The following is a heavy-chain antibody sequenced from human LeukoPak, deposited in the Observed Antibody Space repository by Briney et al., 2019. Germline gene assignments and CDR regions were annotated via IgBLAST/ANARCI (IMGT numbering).Heavy chain of an antibody. D-gene: IGHD6-25*01. CDR1: GGSIISGGYY. V-gene: IGHV4-30-2*01. Sequence: KTSETLSLTCTVSGGSIISGGYYWSWIRQPPGKGLEWIGYIYHTGLTYYNPSLKSRVTISVDTSKNQFSLKLSSVTAADTAVYYCASGLGRGPFSTGWHEGDYWGQGTLVTVSS. CDR3: ASGLGRGPFSTGWHEGDY. CDR2: IYHTGLT. J-gene: IGHJ4*02.